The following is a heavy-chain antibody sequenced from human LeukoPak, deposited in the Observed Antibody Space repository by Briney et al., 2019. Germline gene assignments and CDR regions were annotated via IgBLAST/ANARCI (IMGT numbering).Heavy chain of an antibody. CDR1: GYTFTSYG. CDR2: ISAYNGNT. D-gene: IGHD6-19*01. CDR3: AVPGIAVAGTLGDNWFDP. V-gene: IGHV1-18*01. J-gene: IGHJ5*02. Sequence: ASVKVSCKASGYTFTSYGISWVRQAPGQGLEWMGWISAYNGNTNYAQELQGRVTMTTDTSTSTAYMELRSLRSDDTAVYYCAVPGIAVAGTLGDNWFDPWGQGTLVTVSS.